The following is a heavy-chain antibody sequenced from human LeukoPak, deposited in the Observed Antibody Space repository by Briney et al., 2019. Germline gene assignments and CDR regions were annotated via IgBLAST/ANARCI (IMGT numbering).Heavy chain of an antibody. V-gene: IGHV4-34*01. CDR3: ARGRATYDFWSGYLFDY. CDR1: GGPFGGYY. CDR2: INHSGST. D-gene: IGHD3-3*01. Sequence: SETLSLTCAVYGGPFGGYYWNWIRQSPGKGLEWIGEINHSGSTNYNPSLKSRVTISVDTSKNQFSLKLSSVTAADTAVYYCARGRATYDFWSGYLFDYWGQGTLVTVSS. J-gene: IGHJ4*02.